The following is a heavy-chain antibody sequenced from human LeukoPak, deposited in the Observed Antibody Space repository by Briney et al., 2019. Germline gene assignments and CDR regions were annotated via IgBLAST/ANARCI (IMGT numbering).Heavy chain of an antibody. CDR3: ARRGIAAAGTLEYFQH. V-gene: IGHV4-39*01. CDR2: VYYSGST. J-gene: IGHJ1*01. CDR1: GGSISSSSYY. Sequence: PSETLSLTCTVSGGSISSSSYYWGWIRQPPGKGLEWIGSVYYSGSTYYNPSLTGRVTISVDTSKNQFSLKLSSVTAADTAVYYCARRGIAAAGTLEYFQHWGQGTLVTVSS. D-gene: IGHD6-13*01.